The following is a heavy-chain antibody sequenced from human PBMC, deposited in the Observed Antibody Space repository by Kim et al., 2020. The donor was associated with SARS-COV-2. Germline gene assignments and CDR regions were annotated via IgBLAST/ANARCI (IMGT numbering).Heavy chain of an antibody. V-gene: IGHV4-4*07. CDR3: ASPLGY. J-gene: IGHJ4*02. CDR2: YTRRST. Sequence: YTRRSTNYNPALKSRVTMSVDTSKNQFSLKLSSVTAADTAVYYCASPLGYWGQGTLVTVSS. D-gene: IGHD3-10*01.